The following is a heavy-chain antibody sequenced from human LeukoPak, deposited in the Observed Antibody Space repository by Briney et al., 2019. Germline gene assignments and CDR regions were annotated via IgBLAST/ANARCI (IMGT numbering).Heavy chain of an antibody. CDR2: IYYTGST. D-gene: IGHD4-11*01. J-gene: IGHJ4*02. V-gene: IGHV4-59*02. CDR1: GGSVSDYY. CDR3: ARINYRPIIKFFDF. Sequence: PSETLSLTCTISGGSVSDYYWSWIRQSPGKGLEWIGYIYYTGSTTYNPSLKSRVTMSADTSKNQFSLKLGSVTAADTAVYYCARINYRPIIKFFDFWGQGTLVTVSS.